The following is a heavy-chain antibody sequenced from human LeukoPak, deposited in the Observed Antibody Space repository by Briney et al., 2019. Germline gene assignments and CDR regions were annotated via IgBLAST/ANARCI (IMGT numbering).Heavy chain of an antibody. CDR3: ARGRDYGDYRSGMDV. CDR2: INHSGST. D-gene: IGHD4-17*01. Sequence: PPETLSLTCTVYGGSFSGYYWSWIRQPPGKGLEWIGEINHSGSTNYDPSLKSRVTISVDTSKNQFSLKLSSVTAADTAVYYCARGRDYGDYRSGMDVWGQGTTVTVSS. V-gene: IGHV4-34*01. CDR1: GGSFSGYY. J-gene: IGHJ6*02.